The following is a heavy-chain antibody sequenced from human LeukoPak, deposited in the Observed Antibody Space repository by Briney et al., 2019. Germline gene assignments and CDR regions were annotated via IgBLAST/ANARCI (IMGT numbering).Heavy chain of an antibody. V-gene: IGHV1-69*13. CDR2: IILIFGTA. CDR3: HADCSGGSCYSVDY. J-gene: IGHJ4*02. CDR1: GGTFSSYA. Sequence: ASVKVSCKASGGTFSSYAISWVRQAPGQGLEWMGGIILIFGTANYAQKFQGRVTITADESTSTTYMELSSLRSEDTAVYYCHADCSGGSCYSVDYWGQGTLVTVSS. D-gene: IGHD2-15*01.